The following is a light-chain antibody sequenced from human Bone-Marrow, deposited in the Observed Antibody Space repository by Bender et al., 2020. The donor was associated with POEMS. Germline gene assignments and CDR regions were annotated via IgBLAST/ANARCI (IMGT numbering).Light chain of an antibody. CDR1: SSDIAIYDF. CDR3: SSYAGSNNYV. V-gene: IGLV2-8*01. Sequence: QSALTQPASVSGSPGQSITISCTGTSSDIAIYDFVSWYQQHPGKVPKVVIYEVSKRPSGVPDRFSGSKSGNTASLTVSGLQAEDEADYYCSSYAGSNNYVFGIGTKVTVL. CDR2: EVS. J-gene: IGLJ1*01.